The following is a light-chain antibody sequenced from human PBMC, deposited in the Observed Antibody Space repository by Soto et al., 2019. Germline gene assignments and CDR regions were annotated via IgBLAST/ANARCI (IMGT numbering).Light chain of an antibody. CDR2: DVS. Sequence: QSALTQPASVSGSPGQSITISCTGTSSDVGGYNYVSWYQQHPGKAPKLMIYDVSNRPSGVSNGFSGSKSGNTASLTISGLQAEDEADYYCSSYTSSSTAVFGGGTQLTVL. J-gene: IGLJ7*01. CDR3: SSYTSSSTAV. CDR1: SSDVGGYNY. V-gene: IGLV2-14*01.